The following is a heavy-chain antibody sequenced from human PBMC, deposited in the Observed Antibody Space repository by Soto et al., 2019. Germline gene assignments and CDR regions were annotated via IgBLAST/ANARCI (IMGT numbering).Heavy chain of an antibody. V-gene: IGHV4-39*01. D-gene: IGHD1-7*01. CDR3: AKHRTLLAF. J-gene: IGHJ1*01. CDR2: FCYSVVT. CDR1: GDSISSSSYY. Sequence: SETLSLTCTVSGDSISSSSYYWGCIRQPPGKGLEWIEIFCYSVVTYYNPSLKSLFTISVDTSNHQFSLKLVSVTAADTAVYYCAKHRTLLAFCGQGSLVTGSA.